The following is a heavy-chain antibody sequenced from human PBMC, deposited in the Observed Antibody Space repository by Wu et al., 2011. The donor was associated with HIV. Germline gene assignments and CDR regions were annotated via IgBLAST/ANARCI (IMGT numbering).Heavy chain of an antibody. J-gene: IGHJ3*02. Sequence: QVQLVQSGTEVKKPGASVKVSCKASGYIFSSYGISWVRQAPGQGLEWMGWISAYNGNTNYAQKLQGRVTMTTDTSTSTAYMELRSLRSDDTAVYYCARPRDDIVGAPFDIWGQRDKWSPSLQ. CDR1: GYIFSSYG. D-gene: IGHD1-26*01. CDR3: ARPRDDIVGAPFDI. CDR2: ISAYNGNT. V-gene: IGHV1-18*01.